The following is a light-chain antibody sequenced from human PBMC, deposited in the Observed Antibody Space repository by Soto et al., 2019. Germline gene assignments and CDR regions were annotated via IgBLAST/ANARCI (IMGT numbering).Light chain of an antibody. CDR2: EVS. CDR1: SSDVGGYNY. J-gene: IGLJ1*01. Sequence: QSVLTQPPSASGSPGQSVTISCTGTSSDVGGYNYVSWYQQHPGKAPKPMIYEVSKRPSGVPDRFSGSKSGNTASLTVSGLQAEDEADYYCCSYAGSNNFPYVFGTGTRSPS. CDR3: CSYAGSNNFPYV. V-gene: IGLV2-8*01.